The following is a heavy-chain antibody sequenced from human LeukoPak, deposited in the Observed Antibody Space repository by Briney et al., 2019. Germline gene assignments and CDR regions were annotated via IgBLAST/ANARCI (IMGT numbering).Heavy chain of an antibody. D-gene: IGHD6-13*01. CDR1: GFTFSSYA. CDR3: ANGGYSSSWYPSFDY. J-gene: IGHJ4*02. Sequence: AGGSLRLSCAASGFTFSSYAMSWVRQAPGKGLEWVSAISGSGGSTYYADSAKGRFTISRDNSKNTLYLQMNSLRAEDTAVYYCANGGYSSSWYPSFDYWGQGTLVTVSS. V-gene: IGHV3-23*01. CDR2: ISGSGGST.